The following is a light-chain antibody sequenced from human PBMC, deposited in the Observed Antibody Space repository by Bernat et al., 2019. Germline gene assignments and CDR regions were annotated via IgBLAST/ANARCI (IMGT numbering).Light chain of an antibody. Sequence: SYVLTQPPSVSVAPGQTARITCGGKNIGSKSVNWYQQKPGQAPILVISYDSDRPSGIPERFSGSNCGNTAALTISKVEAGDEADYYCLVWDNFSDHYVFGTGTKVTVL. V-gene: IGLV3-21*04. CDR2: YDS. CDR3: LVWDNFSDHYV. J-gene: IGLJ1*01. CDR1: NIGSKS.